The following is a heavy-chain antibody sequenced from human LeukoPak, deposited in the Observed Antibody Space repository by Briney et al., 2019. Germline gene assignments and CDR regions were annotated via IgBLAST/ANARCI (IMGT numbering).Heavy chain of an antibody. J-gene: IGHJ5*02. CDR3: ARAVRWFDP. D-gene: IGHD2/OR15-2a*01. Sequence: SQTLSLTCTVSGGSISSGGYYWSWIRQPPGKGLEWIGYIYYSGSTNYNPSLKSRVTISVDTPKNQFSLKLSSVTAADTAVYYCARAVRWFDPWGQGTLVTVPS. V-gene: IGHV4-61*08. CDR2: IYYSGST. CDR1: GGSISSGGYY.